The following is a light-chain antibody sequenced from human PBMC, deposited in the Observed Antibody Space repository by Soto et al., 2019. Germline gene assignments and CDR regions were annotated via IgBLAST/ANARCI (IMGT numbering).Light chain of an antibody. CDR3: QQRSNWIT. Sequence: EIVMTQSPATLSLSPGEIATLSCRASQSVSRYLAWYQQKPGQAPTLLIYDASYRATGIPARFSGSGSGTDFTLTINSLAPEDFAVYYCQQRSNWITFGQGTRLEIK. V-gene: IGKV3-11*01. CDR2: DAS. CDR1: QSVSRY. J-gene: IGKJ5*01.